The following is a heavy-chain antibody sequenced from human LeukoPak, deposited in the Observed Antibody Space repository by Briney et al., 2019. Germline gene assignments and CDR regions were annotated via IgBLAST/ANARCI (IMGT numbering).Heavy chain of an antibody. V-gene: IGHV4-34*01. CDR1: GVSFSGYY. J-gene: IGHJ4*02. Sequence: PSETLSLTCAVYGVSFSGYYWSWIRQPPGKGLEWIGEINHSGSTNYNPSLKSRATISVDTSKNQFSLKLSSVTAADTAMYYCARSRPGAFYYDISGYYLTAADLDYWGQGTLVTVSS. D-gene: IGHD3-22*01. CDR3: ARSRPGAFYYDISGYYLTAADLDY. CDR2: INHSGST.